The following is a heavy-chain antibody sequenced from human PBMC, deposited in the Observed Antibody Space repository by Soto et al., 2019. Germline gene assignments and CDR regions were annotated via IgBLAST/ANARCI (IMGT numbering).Heavy chain of an antibody. CDR2: ISYDGSNK. CDR1: GFTFSSYG. CDR3: AKGRPSFDY. J-gene: IGHJ4*02. V-gene: IGHV3-30*18. Sequence: GGSLRLSXAASGFTFSSYGMHWVRQAPGKGLEWVAVISYDGSNKYYADSVKGRFTISRDNSKNTLYLQMNSLRAEDTAVYYCAKGRPSFDYWGQGTLVTVSS.